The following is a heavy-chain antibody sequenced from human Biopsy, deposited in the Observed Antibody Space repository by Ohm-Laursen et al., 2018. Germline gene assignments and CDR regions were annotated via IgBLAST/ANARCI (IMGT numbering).Heavy chain of an antibody. CDR3: ALGGGSYVNFDY. CDR2: FRFEDRT. Sequence: GTLSLTCSVSGGSISKYFWTWIRQPPGKGLEWIGYFRFEDRTSYNSSLKSRVTISADTSKNQFSLRLSSVTAADTAVYYCALGGGSYVNFDYWGQGTLVTVSS. D-gene: IGHD1-26*01. J-gene: IGHJ4*02. V-gene: IGHV4-59*01. CDR1: GGSISKYF.